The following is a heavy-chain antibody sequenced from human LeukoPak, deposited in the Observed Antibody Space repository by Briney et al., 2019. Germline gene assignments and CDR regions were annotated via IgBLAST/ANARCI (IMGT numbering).Heavy chain of an antibody. CDR2: INHSGST. CDR1: GGSFSGDY. J-gene: IGHJ4*02. Sequence: PSETLSLTSAVYGGSFSGDYWSWIRQPPRKGLEWIGEINHSGSTNYNPSLKSRVTISVDTSKNQFSLKLSSVTAADTAVYYCARVRGSARFSSWAFDYWGEGTLVTVSS. CDR3: ARVRGSARFSSWAFDY. V-gene: IGHV4-34*01. D-gene: IGHD6-13*01.